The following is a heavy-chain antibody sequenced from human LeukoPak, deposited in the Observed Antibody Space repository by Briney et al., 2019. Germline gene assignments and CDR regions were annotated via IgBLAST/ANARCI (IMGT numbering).Heavy chain of an antibody. CDR2: INSDGSST. Sequence: GGSLRLSCAASGFTFSSYWMHWVRQAPGKGLVWVSRINSDGSSTSYADYVKGRFTISRDNAKNSLFLQMNSLRAEDTAVYYCARVGSGNFLGAFDIWGQGTMVTVSS. J-gene: IGHJ3*02. D-gene: IGHD1-26*01. V-gene: IGHV3-74*01. CDR1: GFTFSSYW. CDR3: ARVGSGNFLGAFDI.